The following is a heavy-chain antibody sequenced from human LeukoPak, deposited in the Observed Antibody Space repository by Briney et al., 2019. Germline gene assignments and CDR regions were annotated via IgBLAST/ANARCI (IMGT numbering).Heavy chain of an antibody. V-gene: IGHV4-39*01. CDR3: ARHTMALQYQLLAWFDP. CDR2: IYYSGST. CDR1: GGSISSSSYY. J-gene: IGHJ5*02. Sequence: SETLSLTCTVSGGSISSSSYYWGWIRQPPGKGLEWIGSIYYSGSTYYNPSLKSRVTISVDTSKNRFSLKLSSVTAADTAVYYCARHTMALQYQLLAWFDPWGQGTLVTVSS. D-gene: IGHD2-2*01.